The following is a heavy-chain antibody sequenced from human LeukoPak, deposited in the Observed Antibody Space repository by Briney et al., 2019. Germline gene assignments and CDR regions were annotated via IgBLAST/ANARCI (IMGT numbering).Heavy chain of an antibody. Sequence: GGSLRLSCAASGFTFSSYAMSWVRQAPGKGLEWVSGISGSGGSTYYADSVKGRFTISRDNSKNTLYLQMNSLRAEDTAVYYCAKTGNYYDSSGYYSVYYFDYWGQGTLVTVSS. CDR3: AKTGNYYDSSGYYSVYYFDY. D-gene: IGHD3-22*01. CDR1: GFTFSSYA. V-gene: IGHV3-23*01. CDR2: ISGSGGST. J-gene: IGHJ4*02.